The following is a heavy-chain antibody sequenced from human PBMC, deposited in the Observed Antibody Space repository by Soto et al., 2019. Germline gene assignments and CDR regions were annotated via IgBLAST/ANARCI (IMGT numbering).Heavy chain of an antibody. D-gene: IGHD3-22*01. V-gene: IGHV3-23*01. CDR2: ITATGDRT. J-gene: IGHJ4*02. CDR3: ATMNGYFEY. CDR1: GLRLSIYS. Sequence: GGSLRLSCADSGLRLSIYSMSWVRQPPGKGLEWVAAITATGDRTYYADSVTDRLTISRDNAKKKHYLQRTSLRAEDTAMYYCATMNGYFEYWGEGTPVTVSS.